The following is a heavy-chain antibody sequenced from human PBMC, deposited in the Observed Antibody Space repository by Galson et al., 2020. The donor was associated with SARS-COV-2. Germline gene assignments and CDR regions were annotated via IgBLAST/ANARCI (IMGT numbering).Heavy chain of an antibody. CDR1: GYSFTNYW. J-gene: IGHJ4*02. D-gene: IGHD6-19*01. CDR3: ARHGASSGWYEGIDY. Sequence: GESLKISCRTSGYSFTNYWIGWVRQVPGKGLEWMGIIYPDDSYTIYSPSFQGQVTISADKSISTAFLQWSSLKASDTAIYYCARHGASSGWYEGIDYWGQGTLVNVSS. CDR2: IYPDDSYT. V-gene: IGHV5-51*01.